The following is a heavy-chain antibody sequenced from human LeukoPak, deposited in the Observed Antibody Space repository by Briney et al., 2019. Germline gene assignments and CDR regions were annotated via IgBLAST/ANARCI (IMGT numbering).Heavy chain of an antibody. J-gene: IGHJ4*02. CDR3: ASGNWNLFDY. CDR1: DGSISSSSYY. CDR2: IYYSGST. D-gene: IGHD1-1*01. V-gene: IGHV4-39*01. Sequence: PSETLSLTCTVSDGSISSSSYYWGWIRQPPGKGLEWIGSIYYSGSTYYNPSLKSRVTISVDTSKNQFSLKLSSVTAADTAVYYCASGNWNLFDYWGQGTLVTVSS.